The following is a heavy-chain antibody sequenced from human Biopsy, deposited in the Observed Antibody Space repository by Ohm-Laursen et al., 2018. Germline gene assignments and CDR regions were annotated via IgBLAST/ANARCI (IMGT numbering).Heavy chain of an antibody. CDR1: GSTFTASG. CDR2: LSTYKDDT. Sequence: ASVTAFCTTSGSTFTASGISWARHAPGHGLGWMGWLSTYKDDTNIAQKFQGRVSMTTDTSTRTAYMELRSLRSGDTAIYFRARDPGYDFWSGSDPFNIWGQGTLVTVS. J-gene: IGHJ3*02. D-gene: IGHD3-3*01. V-gene: IGHV1-18*04. CDR3: ARDPGYDFWSGSDPFNI.